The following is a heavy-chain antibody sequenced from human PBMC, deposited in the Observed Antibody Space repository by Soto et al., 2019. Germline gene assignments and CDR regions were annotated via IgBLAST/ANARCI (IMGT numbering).Heavy chain of an antibody. D-gene: IGHD4-17*01. CDR2: IRNKANNYAT. CDR1: GFTFSGSA. Sequence: EVQLVESGGGLVQPGGSLKLSCAASGFTFSGSAMHWVRQASGKGLEWVGRIRNKANNYATAYAASVKGRFTISRADTKDTTELQKNSLKTEGTARYYCTPFCGDYGAYWGQGTLVTVSS. CDR3: TPFCGDYGAY. J-gene: IGHJ1*01. V-gene: IGHV3-73*01.